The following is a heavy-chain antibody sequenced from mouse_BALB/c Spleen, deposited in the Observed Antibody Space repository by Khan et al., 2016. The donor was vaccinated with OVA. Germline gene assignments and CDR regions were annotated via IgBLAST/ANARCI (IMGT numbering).Heavy chain of an antibody. CDR1: GYSITSGYA. Sequence: EVELVESGPGLVKPSQSLSLTCTVTGYSITSGYAWNWIRQFPGNKLEWMGYISYSGGTSYNPSLKSRISINRDTSKNQFFLQLNSGTTEDMATYYCARGNYYGDYFDYWGQGTTLTVSS. CDR3: ARGNYYGDYFDY. CDR2: ISYSGGT. V-gene: IGHV3-2*02. J-gene: IGHJ2*01. D-gene: IGHD1-1*01.